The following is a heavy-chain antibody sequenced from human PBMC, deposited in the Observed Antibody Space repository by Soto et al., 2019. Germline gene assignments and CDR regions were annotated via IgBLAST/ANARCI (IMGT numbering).Heavy chain of an antibody. Sequence: GGSLRLSCAASGFTFSSYGMHWVRQAPGKGLEWVAVISYDGSNKYYADSVKGRFTISRDNSKNTLYLQMNSLRAEDTAVYYCAKLVVQENYDYVWGSYREYYYYGMDVWGQGTTVTVSS. J-gene: IGHJ6*02. D-gene: IGHD3-16*02. CDR3: AKLVVQENYDYVWGSYREYYYYGMDV. V-gene: IGHV3-30*18. CDR2: ISYDGSNK. CDR1: GFTFSSYG.